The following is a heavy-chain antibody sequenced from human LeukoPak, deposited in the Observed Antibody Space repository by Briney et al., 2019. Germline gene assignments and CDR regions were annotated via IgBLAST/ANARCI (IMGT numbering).Heavy chain of an antibody. CDR3: ASLAYYYGSGSD. CDR2: ISYDGSNK. Sequence: GGSLRLSCAASGFTFSSYGMHWVRQAPGKGLEWVAVISYDGSNKYYADSVKGRFTISRDNSKNTLYLQMNSLRAEDTAVYYCASLAYYYGSGSDWGQGTLVTVSS. V-gene: IGHV3-30*19. D-gene: IGHD3-10*01. CDR1: GFTFSSYG. J-gene: IGHJ4*02.